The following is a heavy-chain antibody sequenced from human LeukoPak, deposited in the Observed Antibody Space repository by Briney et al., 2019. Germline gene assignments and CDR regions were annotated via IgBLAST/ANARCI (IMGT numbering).Heavy chain of an antibody. CDR3: ARDGATAVAGTSFDY. V-gene: IGHV1-69*13. Sequence: SVKVSCKASGGTFSSYAISWVRKAPGQGLEWMGGIIPIFGTANYAQKFQGRVTITADESTSTAYMELSSLRSEDTAVYYCARDGATAVAGTSFDYWGQGTQVTVSS. D-gene: IGHD6-19*01. J-gene: IGHJ4*02. CDR2: IIPIFGTA. CDR1: GGTFSSYA.